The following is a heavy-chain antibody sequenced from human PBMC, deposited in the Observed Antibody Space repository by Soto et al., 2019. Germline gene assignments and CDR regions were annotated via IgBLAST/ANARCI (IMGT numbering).Heavy chain of an antibody. CDR1: GGSFRGFY. D-gene: IGHD3-3*01. J-gene: IGHJ4*02. Sequence: QVQLQQWGAGLLKPSETLSLTCAVSGGSFRGFYWTWIRQSPGKGLEWLGDINHVGITNYNPSIKSRVSIPVDTSKSQFSLKLSSVTAADTAVYYCAREHDFWCGRQQPIDSWGQGTLVTVSS. CDR3: AREHDFWCGRQQPIDS. V-gene: IGHV4-34*01. CDR2: INHVGIT.